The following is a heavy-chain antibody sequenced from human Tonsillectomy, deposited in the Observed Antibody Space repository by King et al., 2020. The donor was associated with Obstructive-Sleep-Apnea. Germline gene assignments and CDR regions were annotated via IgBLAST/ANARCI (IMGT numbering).Heavy chain of an antibody. CDR1: DGSISSYY. CDR3: SRLGSGYLFDY. J-gene: IGHJ4*02. D-gene: IGHD5-12*01. CDR2: IYDSETT. Sequence: VQLQESGPGLVKPSETLSLTCTVSDGSISSYYWSWIRPPPGKGLEWIGYIYDSETTNYNPSLKSRVTISMDTSKNQFSLRLSPVTAADTAVYYCSRLGSGYLFDYWGQGALVTVSS. V-gene: IGHV4-59*08.